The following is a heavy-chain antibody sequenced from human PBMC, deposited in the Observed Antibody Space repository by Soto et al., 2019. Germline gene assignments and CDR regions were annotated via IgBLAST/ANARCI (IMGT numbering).Heavy chain of an antibody. V-gene: IGHV3-53*01. D-gene: IGHD6-19*01. Sequence: AGSLTLSCAASVLTVSSNYMNWIRQAPGKGLEWVSLIYNGGGTYYAASVKGRFTVSRDNSKNTLYLQMNSLRAEDTAVYYCARMGQWRVLGDYYYGMDVWGQGTSVTVSS. J-gene: IGHJ6*02. CDR3: ARMGQWRVLGDYYYGMDV. CDR1: VLTVSSNY. CDR2: IYNGGGT.